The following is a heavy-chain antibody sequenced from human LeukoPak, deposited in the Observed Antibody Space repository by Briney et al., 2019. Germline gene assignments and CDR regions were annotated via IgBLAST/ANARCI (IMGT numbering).Heavy chain of an antibody. CDR3: ARVGGELLVGNYFDY. V-gene: IGHV3-53*01. J-gene: IGHJ4*02. CDR2: IYSGGST. D-gene: IGHD1-26*01. Sequence: GGSLRLSCAASGFTVSSNYMSWVRQAPGKGLEWVSVIYSGGSTYYAASVKGRFTISRDNSKNTLYLQMNSLRAEDTAVYYCARVGGELLVGNYFDYWGQGTLVTVSS. CDR1: GFTVSSNY.